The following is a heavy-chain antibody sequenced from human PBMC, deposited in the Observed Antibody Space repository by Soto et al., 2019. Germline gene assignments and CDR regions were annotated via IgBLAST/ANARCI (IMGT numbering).Heavy chain of an antibody. CDR1: GFTFNTYP. J-gene: IGHJ4*02. V-gene: IGHV3-23*01. CDR3: AKESIAGFYFDY. Sequence: EVQLLESGGGLVQPGESLRLSCAASGFTFNTYPINWVRQAPGKGLEWVSGISGTGVTTYYADSVKGRFTISRDNSKNTLYLQMNSLRAEDTAVYFCAKESIAGFYFDYWGQGTLVTVSS. CDR2: ISGTGVTT. D-gene: IGHD6-6*01.